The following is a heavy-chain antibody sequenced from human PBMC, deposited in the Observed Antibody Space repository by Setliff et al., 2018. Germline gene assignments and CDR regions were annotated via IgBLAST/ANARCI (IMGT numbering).Heavy chain of an antibody. CDR1: GFTFSNYR. J-gene: IGHJ4*02. CDR3: ARTCGGSGCYAGLES. Sequence: GGSLRLSCAASGFTFSNYRMHWVRQAPGKGLEWVAVIWHDGGNKYHADSVKGRFTISRDNSKNTLYLQMNSLRPEDTAVYYCARTCGGSGCYAGLESWGQGTPVTVSS. CDR2: IWHDGGNK. D-gene: IGHD2-15*01. V-gene: IGHV3-33*08.